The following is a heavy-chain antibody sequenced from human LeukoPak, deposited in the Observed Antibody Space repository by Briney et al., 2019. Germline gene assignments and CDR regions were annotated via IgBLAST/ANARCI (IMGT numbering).Heavy chain of an antibody. D-gene: IGHD3-16*01. V-gene: IGHV1-2*02. Sequence: ASVKVSCRASGYTFTGYYMHWVRQAPGQGLEWMGWINPNSGGTNYAQKFQGRVTMTRDTSISTAYMELSRLRSDDTAVYYCARVRYRLAETYIDYWGQGTLVTVSS. J-gene: IGHJ4*02. CDR3: ARVRYRLAETYIDY. CDR2: INPNSGGT. CDR1: GYTFTGYY.